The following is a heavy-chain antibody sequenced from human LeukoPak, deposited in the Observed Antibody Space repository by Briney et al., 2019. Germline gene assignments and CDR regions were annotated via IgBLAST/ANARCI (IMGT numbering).Heavy chain of an antibody. CDR1: GYTLTELS. V-gene: IGHV1-24*01. CDR2: FDPEDGET. J-gene: IGHJ4*02. D-gene: IGHD3-3*01. Sequence: ASVKVSCKVSGYTLTELSVHWVRQAPGKGLEWMGGFDPEDGETIYAQKFQGRVTMTEDTSTDTAYMELSSLRSEDTAVYYCATDGHYDFWSGYADWGQGTLVTVSS. CDR3: ATDGHYDFWSGYAD.